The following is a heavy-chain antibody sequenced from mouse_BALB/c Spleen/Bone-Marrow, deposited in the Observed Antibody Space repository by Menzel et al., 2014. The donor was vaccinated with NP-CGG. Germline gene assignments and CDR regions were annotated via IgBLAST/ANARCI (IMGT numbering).Heavy chain of an antibody. CDR1: GYTFSSYW. Sequence: LVESGTELMKPGASVKISCKATGYTFSSYWIEWVNQRPGHGLEWIGEILPGSGSTNYNEKSKGKATFTADTSSNTAYMQLSSLTSEDSAVYYCARRGHGFAWFAYWGQGTLVTVSA. CDR2: ILPGSGST. CDR3: ARRGHGFAWFAY. V-gene: IGHV1-9*01. J-gene: IGHJ3*01. D-gene: IGHD1-2*01.